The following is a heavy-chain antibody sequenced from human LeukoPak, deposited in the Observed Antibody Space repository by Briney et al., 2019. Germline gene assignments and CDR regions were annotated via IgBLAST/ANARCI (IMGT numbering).Heavy chain of an antibody. Sequence: PGGSLRLSCAASGFTFSSYAMSWVRQAPGKGLEWVSGIGHGGIHTYYADSVKGRFTVSRDDSKNTLYLQMSSLRAEDTAVYYCAKAFSAYENWPPNWFDPWGQGTLVTVSS. D-gene: IGHD5-12*01. J-gene: IGHJ5*02. CDR1: GFTFSSYA. CDR3: AKAFSAYENWPPNWFDP. CDR2: IGHGGIHT. V-gene: IGHV3-23*01.